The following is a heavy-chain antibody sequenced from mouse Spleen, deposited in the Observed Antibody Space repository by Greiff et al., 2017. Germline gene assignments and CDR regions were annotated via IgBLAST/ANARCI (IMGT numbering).Heavy chain of an antibody. Sequence: VQLQQSGAELAKPGASVKMSCKASGYTFTSYWMHWVKQRPGQGLEWIGYINPSTGYTEYNQKFKDKATLTAYKSSSTAYMQLSSLTSEDSAVYYCARGGAYGIGWFAYWGQGTLVTVSA. J-gene: IGHJ3*01. D-gene: IGHD2-1*01. CDR3: ARGGAYGIGWFAY. CDR2: INPSTGYT. V-gene: IGHV1-7*01. CDR1: GYTFTSYW.